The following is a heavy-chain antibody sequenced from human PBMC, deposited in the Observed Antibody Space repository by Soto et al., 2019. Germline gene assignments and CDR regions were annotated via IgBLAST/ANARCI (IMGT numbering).Heavy chain of an antibody. CDR3: ARGKGMDENYYDYGMDI. Sequence: GESLKISCKCSGYTFTTYWINWVSQMHWKGLEWMGRIDPSDSYTIYSPYFQGHVTISDDKSISTDYLQWRSLRSGDTAVYYCARGKGMDENYYDYGMDIWGQGTTVAVSS. CDR2: IDPSDSYT. CDR1: GYTFTTYW. V-gene: IGHV5-10-1*01. J-gene: IGHJ6*02. D-gene: IGHD3-16*01.